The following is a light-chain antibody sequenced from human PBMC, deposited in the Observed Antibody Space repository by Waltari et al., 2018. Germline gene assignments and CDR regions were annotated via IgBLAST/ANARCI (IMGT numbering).Light chain of an antibody. Sequence: QSVLTQPPSVSAAPGQRVTISCSGGSSNIGNNYVSWYRQFPGTAPKLLIYEDNERPSGVPGRCSGSKSGTSATLDITGLQAGDEADYYCGTWDSSLSGAVFGGGTHLTVL. CDR3: GTWDSSLSGAV. CDR2: EDN. CDR1: SSNIGNNY. V-gene: IGLV1-51*02. J-gene: IGLJ7*01.